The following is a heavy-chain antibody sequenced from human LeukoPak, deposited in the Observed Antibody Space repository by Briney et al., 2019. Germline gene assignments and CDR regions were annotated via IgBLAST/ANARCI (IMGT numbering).Heavy chain of an antibody. Sequence: QTGGSLRLSCAASGFTFYTYGMHWVRQAPGKGLEWVSVIANDGTNKYYADSVKGRFTISRDNSKNTLYLQMGSLRAEDMAVYYCARGRRAVAATAAFDIWGQGTMVTVSS. D-gene: IGHD2-15*01. CDR2: IANDGTNK. J-gene: IGHJ3*02. CDR3: ARGRRAVAATAAFDI. CDR1: GFTFYTYG. V-gene: IGHV3-30*03.